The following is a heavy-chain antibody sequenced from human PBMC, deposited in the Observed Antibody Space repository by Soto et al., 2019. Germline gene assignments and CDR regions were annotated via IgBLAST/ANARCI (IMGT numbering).Heavy chain of an antibody. V-gene: IGHV1-46*01. CDR1: GYTSTSYW. CDR2: INPSGGST. J-gene: IGHJ4*02. Sequence: ASVKVSCKASGYTSTSYWMHWVRQAPGQGLEWLGVINPSGGSTTYAEKFQGRVSMTRDTSTSTVYMELSSLRSDDTAVYYCARTSARALRAHFDSWGQGTLVTVSS. CDR3: ARTSARALRAHFDS.